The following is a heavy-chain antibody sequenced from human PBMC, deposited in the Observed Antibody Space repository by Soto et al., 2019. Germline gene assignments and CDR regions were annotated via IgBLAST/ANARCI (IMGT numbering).Heavy chain of an antibody. D-gene: IGHD6-13*01. Sequence: QITLKESGPTLVKPTQTLTLTCTFSGFSLSTSGVGVGWIRQHPGKALEWLALIYWDDDKRYSPSLKSRLTITKDTSKNKVVLTMTNMDPLDTDTYYCAHTTGYSSRRDDFDIWGQGTMVTVSS. CDR2: IYWDDDK. V-gene: IGHV2-5*02. J-gene: IGHJ3*02. CDR3: AHTTGYSSRRDDFDI. CDR1: GFSLSTSGVG.